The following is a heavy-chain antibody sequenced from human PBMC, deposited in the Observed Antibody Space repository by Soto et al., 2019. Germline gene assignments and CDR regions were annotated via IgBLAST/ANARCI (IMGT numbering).Heavy chain of an antibody. J-gene: IGHJ4*02. V-gene: IGHV3-21*01. CDR3: AREIVVVPAADY. CDR2: ISSSSSYI. D-gene: IGHD2-2*01. CDR1: GFTFSSYS. Sequence: GGSLRLSCAASGFTFSSYSMNWVRQLPGKGLEWVASISSSSSYIYYADSVKGRFTISRDNAKNSLYLQKNSLRAEDTAVYYCAREIVVVPAADYWGQGTLVTVSS.